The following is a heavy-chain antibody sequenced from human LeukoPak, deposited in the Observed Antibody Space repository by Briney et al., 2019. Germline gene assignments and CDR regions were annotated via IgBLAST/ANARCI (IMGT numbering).Heavy chain of an antibody. CDR1: GYTFTDYY. Sequence: ASVKVSCKASGYTFTDYYIHWVRQAPGQGLEWMGWINPNSGGTNYAQKFQGRVTMTRDTSISTAYMGLSRLRSDDTAVYYCARMYHVTHATALYYYYMDVWGKGTTVTVSS. CDR3: ARMYHVTHATALYYYYMDV. D-gene: IGHD2-2*01. CDR2: INPNSGGT. V-gene: IGHV1-2*02. J-gene: IGHJ6*03.